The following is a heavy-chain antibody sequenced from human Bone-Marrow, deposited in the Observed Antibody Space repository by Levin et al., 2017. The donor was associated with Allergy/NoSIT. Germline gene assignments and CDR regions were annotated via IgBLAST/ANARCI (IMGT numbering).Heavy chain of an antibody. CDR2: INPNSGGT. CDR1: GYTFTGYY. D-gene: IGHD3-16*01. CDR3: ARSLSILGEWLSAIDY. Sequence: GGSLRLSCKASGYTFTGYYMHWVRQAPGQGLEWMGRINPNSGGTNYAQKFQGRVTMTRDTSISTAYMELSRLRSDDTAVYYCARSLSILGEWLSAIDYWGQGTLVTVSS. V-gene: IGHV1-2*06. J-gene: IGHJ4*02.